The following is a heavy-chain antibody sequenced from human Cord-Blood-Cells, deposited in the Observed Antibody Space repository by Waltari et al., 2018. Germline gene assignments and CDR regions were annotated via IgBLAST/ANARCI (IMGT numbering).Heavy chain of an antibody. Sequence: EVQLVETGGGLIQPGGSLRPSCVASGFTVSSNYMRWVRQAPGKGLEWVSVIYSGGSTYYADSVKGRFTISRDNSKNTLYLQMNSLRAEDTAVYYCARGDSSSSSWYYFDYWGQGTLVTVSS. CDR3: ARGDSSSSSWYYFDY. CDR2: IYSGGST. V-gene: IGHV3-53*02. J-gene: IGHJ4*02. CDR1: GFTVSSNY. D-gene: IGHD6-13*01.